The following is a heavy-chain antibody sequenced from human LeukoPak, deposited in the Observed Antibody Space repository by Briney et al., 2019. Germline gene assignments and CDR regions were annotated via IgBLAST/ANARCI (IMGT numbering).Heavy chain of an antibody. J-gene: IGHJ6*03. D-gene: IGHD3-10*01. CDR3: ARAPSWFGELPHLYYYYYYMDV. CDR1: GGTFSSYA. V-gene: IGHV1-69*06. Sequence: SVKVSCKASGGTFSSYAISWVRQAPGQGLEWMGGIIPIFGTANYAQKFQGRVTITADKSTSTAYMELSSLRSEDTAVYYCARAPSWFGELPHLYYYYYYMDVWGKGTTVTISS. CDR2: IIPIFGTA.